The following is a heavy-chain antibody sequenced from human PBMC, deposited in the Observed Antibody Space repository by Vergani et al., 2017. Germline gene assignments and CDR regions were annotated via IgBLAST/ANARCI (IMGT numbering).Heavy chain of an antibody. Sequence: QVHLVESGGGVVQPGGSLRLSCAASGFTFSSYGMHWVRQAPGKGLEWVAFIRYDGSNKYYADSVKGRFTISRDNSKNTLYLQMNSLRAEDTAVYYCAKDRGKAAAGPDYWGQGTLVTVSS. V-gene: IGHV3-30*02. J-gene: IGHJ4*02. CDR2: IRYDGSNK. D-gene: IGHD6-13*01. CDR1: GFTFSSYG. CDR3: AKDRGKAAAGPDY.